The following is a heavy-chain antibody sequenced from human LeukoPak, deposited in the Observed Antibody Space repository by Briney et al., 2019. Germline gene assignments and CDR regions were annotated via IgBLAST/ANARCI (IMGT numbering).Heavy chain of an antibody. Sequence: ASVKVSCKASGGTFSSYAISWVRQAPGQGLEWMGGIIPIFGTANYAQKFQGRVTITADKSTSTAYMELSSLRSEDTAVYYCARDQYDSSGTLFDYWAQGTVVTVSS. CDR3: ARDQYDSSGTLFDY. D-gene: IGHD3-22*01. J-gene: IGHJ4*02. CDR1: GGTFSSYA. V-gene: IGHV1-69*06. CDR2: IIPIFGTA.